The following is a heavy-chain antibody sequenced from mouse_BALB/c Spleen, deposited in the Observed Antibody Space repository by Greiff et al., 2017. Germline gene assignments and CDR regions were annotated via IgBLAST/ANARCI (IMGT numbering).Heavy chain of an antibody. Sequence: EVQLVESGGGLVQPGGSRKLSCAASGFSFSSYAMSWVRQTPEKRLEWVASISSGGSTYYPDSVKGRFTISRDNARNILYLQMSSLRSEDTAMYYCAREMVKVDYWGQGTTLTVSS. CDR1: GFSFSSYA. CDR2: ISSGGST. CDR3: AREMVKVDY. V-gene: IGHV5-6-5*01. D-gene: IGHD2-3*01. J-gene: IGHJ2*01.